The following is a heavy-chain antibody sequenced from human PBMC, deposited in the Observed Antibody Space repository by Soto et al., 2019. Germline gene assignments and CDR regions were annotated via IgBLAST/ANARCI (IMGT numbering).Heavy chain of an antibody. D-gene: IGHD2-2*01. J-gene: IGHJ6*03. V-gene: IGHV1-69*04. Sequence: ASVKVSCKASGGTFSSYTISWVRQAPGQGLEWMGRIIPILGIANYAQKFQGRVTITADKSTSTAYMELSSLRSEDTAVYYCARDQDIVVVPAAMGTDYYMDVWGKGTTVTVSS. CDR2: IIPILGIA. CDR3: ARDQDIVVVPAAMGTDYYMDV. CDR1: GGTFSSYT.